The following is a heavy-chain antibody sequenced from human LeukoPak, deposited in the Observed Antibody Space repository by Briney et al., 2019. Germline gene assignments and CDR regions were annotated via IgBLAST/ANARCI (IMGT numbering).Heavy chain of an antibody. CDR3: AKDLGQLPSIWFDP. Sequence: PGGSLRPSCAASGFTFSSYAMSWVRHAPGNGREWVSAIIRSGGSTYYADAVKGRFTISRDNSNNPLYLQMNSLRAEDTAVYYCAKDLGQLPSIWFDPWGQGTLVTVSS. CDR2: IIRSGGST. D-gene: IGHD1-1*01. J-gene: IGHJ5*02. CDR1: GFTFSSYA. V-gene: IGHV3-23*01.